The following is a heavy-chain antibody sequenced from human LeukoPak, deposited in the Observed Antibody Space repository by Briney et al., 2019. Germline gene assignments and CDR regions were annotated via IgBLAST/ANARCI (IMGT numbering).Heavy chain of an antibody. J-gene: IGHJ6*03. V-gene: IGHV3-30*02. CDR1: GFTFSSFG. D-gene: IGHD2-2*02. CDR2: IRYDGSNK. CDR3: AKGNTFYYQYMDV. Sequence: GGSLRLSCAASGFTFSSFGMHWVRQAPGKGLEWVAFIRYDGSNKHHADSVKGRITISRDNSKNTLYLQMNSLRAEDTAVYYCAKGNTFYYQYMDVWGKGTTVTVSS.